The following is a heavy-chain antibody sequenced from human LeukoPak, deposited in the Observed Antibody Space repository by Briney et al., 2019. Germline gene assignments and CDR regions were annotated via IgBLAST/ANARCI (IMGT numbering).Heavy chain of an antibody. CDR1: GITFSSYE. CDR3: ARDGRYCSGGSCYGHYYYGMDV. J-gene: IGHJ6*02. Sequence: GGSLRLSCAASGITFSSYEMNWVRQAPGKGLEWCSYISSSGSIIYYADSVKGRFTISGDNAKNSLYLQMNSLRAEDTAVYYCARDGRYCSGGSCYGHYYYGMDVWGQGTTVTVSS. V-gene: IGHV3-48*03. D-gene: IGHD2-15*01. CDR2: ISSSGSII.